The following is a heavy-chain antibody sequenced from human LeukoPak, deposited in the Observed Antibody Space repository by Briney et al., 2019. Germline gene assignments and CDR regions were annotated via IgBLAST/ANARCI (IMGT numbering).Heavy chain of an antibody. V-gene: IGHV4-59*01. D-gene: IGHD3-10*01. Sequence: SETLSVICTVSGGSMTDYYWTWIRQPPGKGLEWIGFINYSAANYNPSLKSRVTISVDTSKNQFSLKPSSVTAADTAVYYCARDTSIGMVRGLISNGLDVWGQGTTVTVSS. CDR1: GGSMTDYY. CDR3: ARDTSIGMVRGLISNGLDV. CDR2: INYSAA. J-gene: IGHJ6*02.